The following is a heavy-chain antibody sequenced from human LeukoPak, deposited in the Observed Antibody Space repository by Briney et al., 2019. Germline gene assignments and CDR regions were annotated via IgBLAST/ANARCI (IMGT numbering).Heavy chain of an antibody. CDR3: ARDRLTYYSGSGSDY. CDR2: ISAYNGNT. V-gene: IGHV1-18*01. J-gene: IGHJ4*02. CDR1: GYTFTSYG. Sequence: ASVKVSCKASGYTFTSYGINWVRQAPGQGLEWMGWISAYNGNTDYAQKLQGRVTMTTDTSTNTAYMELRRLRSDDTAVYFCARDRLTYYSGSGSDYWGQGTLVTVSS. D-gene: IGHD3-10*01.